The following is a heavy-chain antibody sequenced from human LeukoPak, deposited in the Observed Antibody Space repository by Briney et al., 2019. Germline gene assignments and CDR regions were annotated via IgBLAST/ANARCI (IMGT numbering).Heavy chain of an antibody. Sequence: GGSLRLSCAASGFTFSSYEMNWVRQAPGRGLEWVSYISSSGSAIYYADSVQGRFTISRDNAKNSLYLQMNSLRDEDTAVYYCARPHYYDSSGYYVYWGQGTLVTVSS. CDR2: ISSSGSAI. J-gene: IGHJ4*02. V-gene: IGHV3-48*03. D-gene: IGHD3-22*01. CDR3: ARPHYYDSSGYYVY. CDR1: GFTFSSYE.